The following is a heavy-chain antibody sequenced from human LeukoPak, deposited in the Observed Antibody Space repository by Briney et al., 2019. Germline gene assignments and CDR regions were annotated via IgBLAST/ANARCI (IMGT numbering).Heavy chain of an antibody. D-gene: IGHD3-22*01. CDR1: GGSIISSTYY. V-gene: IGHV4-39*01. CDR2: IYYSGTT. J-gene: IGHJ3*02. Sequence: SETLSLTCTVSGGSIISSTYYWGWIRQPPGKGLEWIGSIYYSGTTYYNPSLKSRVTISVDTSRNQFSLKLSSVTAADTAVFHCARQSRGYYDSTGYYNGAHAFYIWGQGTMVTVSS. CDR3: ARQSRGYYDSTGYYNGAHAFYI.